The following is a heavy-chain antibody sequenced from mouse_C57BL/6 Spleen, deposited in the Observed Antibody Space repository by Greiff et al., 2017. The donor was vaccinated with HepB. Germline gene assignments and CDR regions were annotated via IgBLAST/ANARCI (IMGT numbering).Heavy chain of an antibody. CDR1: GYTFTTYP. D-gene: IGHD2-5*01. J-gene: IGHJ1*03. CDR3: ARGGYSNSYWYFDV. Sequence: QVHVKQSGAELVKPGASVKMSCKASGYTFTTYPIEWMKQNHGKSLEWIGNFHPYNDDTKYNEKFKGKATLTVEKSSSTVYLELSRLTSDDSAVYYCARGGYSNSYWYFDVWGTGTTVTVSS. V-gene: IGHV1-47*01. CDR2: FHPYNDDT.